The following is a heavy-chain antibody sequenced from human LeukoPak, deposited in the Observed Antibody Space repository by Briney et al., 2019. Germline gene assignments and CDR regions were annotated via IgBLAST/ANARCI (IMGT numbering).Heavy chain of an antibody. CDR1: GFTFDDYG. V-gene: IGHV3-20*01. CDR2: LNWNGGDT. J-gene: IGHJ3*02. D-gene: IGHD1-14*01. Sequence: GGSLRLSCAASGFTFDDYGMSWVRQAPGKGLEWVSGLNWNGGDTAYADSVKGRFTISRDNAKNSLYLQMNSLRAEDTALYHCTRAGEEVAFDIWGQGTMVTVSS. CDR3: TRAGEEVAFDI.